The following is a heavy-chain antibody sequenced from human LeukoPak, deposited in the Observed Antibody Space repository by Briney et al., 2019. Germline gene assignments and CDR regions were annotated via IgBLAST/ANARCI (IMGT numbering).Heavy chain of an antibody. Sequence: GGSLRLSCAASGFTFDDYAMHWVRQAPGKGLVWVSGISWNSGSIGYADSVMGRFTISRGNAKNSLYLQMNSLRAEDTALYYCAKDASVDTAMAYYFDYWGQGTLVTVSS. V-gene: IGHV3-9*01. J-gene: IGHJ4*02. CDR2: ISWNSGSI. CDR1: GFTFDDYA. D-gene: IGHD5-18*01. CDR3: AKDASVDTAMAYYFDY.